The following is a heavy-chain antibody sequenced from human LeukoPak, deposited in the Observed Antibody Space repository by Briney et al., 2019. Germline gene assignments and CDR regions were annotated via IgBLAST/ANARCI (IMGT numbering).Heavy chain of an antibody. Sequence: GASVKVSCKASGGTFSPYVISWVRQAPGQGLEWMGGIIPVFGTANYAEKFQDRVTITADQSTRTAYMELSSLRSDDTAVYYCARVARPPHSSGWYRGHGHTNYYYYMDVWGKGTTVTVSS. D-gene: IGHD6-19*01. CDR2: IIPVFGTA. J-gene: IGHJ6*03. CDR3: ARVARPPHSSGWYRGHGHTNYYYYMDV. V-gene: IGHV1-69*13. CDR1: GGTFSPYV.